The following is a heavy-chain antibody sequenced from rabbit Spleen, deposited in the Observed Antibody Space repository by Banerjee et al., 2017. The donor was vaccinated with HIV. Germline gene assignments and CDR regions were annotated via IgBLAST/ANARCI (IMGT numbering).Heavy chain of an antibody. Sequence: QSLEESGGDLVKPEGSLTLTCTASGFSFSSSYYMCWVRQAPGKGPECIACIYADRSGSTCYASWANGRLAFSNTSTTTVTLQMTSMTAADAADSFCARDLDGVIGWNFGWWGPGTLVTVS. J-gene: IGHJ4*01. CDR2: IYADRSGST. CDR1: GFSFSSSYY. CDR3: ARDLDGVIGWNFGW. D-gene: IGHD1-1*01. V-gene: IGHV1S40*01.